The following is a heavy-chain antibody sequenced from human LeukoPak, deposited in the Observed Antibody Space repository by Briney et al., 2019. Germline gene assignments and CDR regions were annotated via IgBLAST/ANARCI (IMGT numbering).Heavy chain of an antibody. D-gene: IGHD6-19*01. V-gene: IGHV3-9*01. CDR1: GFTFDNYA. CDR2: ISWNSGSI. J-gene: IGHJ6*02. CDR3: AKELAGYYYYGMDV. Sequence: GRSLRLSCAASGFTFDNYAMHWVRQAPGKGLEWVSGISWNSGSIGYADSVKGRFTISRDNAKNSLYLQMNSLRAEDTALYYCAKELAGYYYYGMDVWGQGTTVTVSS.